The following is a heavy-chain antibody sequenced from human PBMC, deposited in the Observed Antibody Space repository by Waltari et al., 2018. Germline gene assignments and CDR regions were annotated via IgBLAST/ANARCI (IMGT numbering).Heavy chain of an antibody. Sequence: QVQLVQSGAEVKKPGSSVKVSCKASGGTFSSYAISWVRQAPGQGLEWMGGFIPIFGTANYEQKFQGIVTITADESTSTAYMELSSRRAEDTAVYYCASPYYYDSSGYYYAFDYWGQGTLVTVSS. CDR3: ASPYYYDSSGYYYAFDY. D-gene: IGHD3-22*01. CDR2: FIPIFGTA. J-gene: IGHJ4*02. V-gene: IGHV1-69*01. CDR1: GGTFSSYA.